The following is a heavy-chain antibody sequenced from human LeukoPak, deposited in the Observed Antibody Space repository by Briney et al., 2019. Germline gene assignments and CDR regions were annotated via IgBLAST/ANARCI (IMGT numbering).Heavy chain of an antibody. CDR3: ARARAPVTRISSFDI. D-gene: IGHD4-17*01. CDR1: GFTFSSYA. CDR2: ISADGGST. Sequence: GGSLRLSCAVSGFTFSSYAMKWVRQAPGKGLEWVSAISADGGSTHYTISVKGRFIISRDTPKNTLYLQMNNLRAEDTAVYFCARARAPVTRISSFDIWGQGTMVTVSS. V-gene: IGHV3-23*01. J-gene: IGHJ3*02.